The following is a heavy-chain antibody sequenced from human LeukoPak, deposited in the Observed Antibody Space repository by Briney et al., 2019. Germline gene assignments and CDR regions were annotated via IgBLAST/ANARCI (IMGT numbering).Heavy chain of an antibody. CDR1: GGSISTYY. J-gene: IGHJ4*02. V-gene: IGHV4-4*09. D-gene: IGHD3-10*01. CDR3: ARGQGRSGSYYQYYFDY. CDR2: IFPSGSA. Sequence: PSETLSLTCTVSGGSISTYYWSWIRQSPVKGLEWIGYIFPSGSAFYNPSLESRVTISLDTSENQFSLTLTSVTAADTAVYYCARGQGRSGSYYQYYFDYWGQGTLVTVSS.